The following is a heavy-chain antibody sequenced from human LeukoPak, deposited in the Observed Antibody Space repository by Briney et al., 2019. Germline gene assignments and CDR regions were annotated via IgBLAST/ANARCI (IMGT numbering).Heavy chain of an antibody. CDR2: ISSSSSYI. CDR1: GFTFSTYS. Sequence: GGSLRLSCAASGFTFSTYSVNWVRQAPGKGLEWVSSISSSSSYISYADSVKGRFTISRDNAKNPLYLQMNSLRAEDTAVYYCARGGLRHYYYYYMDVWGKGTTVTVSS. D-gene: IGHD4-17*01. CDR3: ARGGLRHYYYYYMDV. J-gene: IGHJ6*03. V-gene: IGHV3-21*01.